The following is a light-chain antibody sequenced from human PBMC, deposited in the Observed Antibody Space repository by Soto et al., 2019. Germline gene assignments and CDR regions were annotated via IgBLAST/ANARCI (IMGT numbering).Light chain of an antibody. J-gene: IGKJ1*01. CDR2: GAS. CDR3: QQYNSWPWT. V-gene: IGKV3-15*01. Sequence: VMTQSPATLSLSPGERATLSCRASQSVSSKLVWYQQKPGQAPRFLIYGASTRATGIPARFRGSGSGTEFTLTIDSLQSEDFAVYYCQQYNSWPWTFGQGTKVDIK. CDR1: QSVSSK.